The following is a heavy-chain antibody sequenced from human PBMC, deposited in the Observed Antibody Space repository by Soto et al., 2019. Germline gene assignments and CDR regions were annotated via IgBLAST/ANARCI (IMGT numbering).Heavy chain of an antibody. V-gene: IGHV1-18*01. CDR3: ARDAAAGTLDY. D-gene: IGHD6-13*01. CDR2: ISAYNGNT. CDR1: GYTFTSYG. Sequence: QVQLVQSGAEVKKPGASVKVSCKASGYTFTSYGISWVRQAPGQGLEWMGWISAYNGNTNHAQNLQGRGTVTTDTSTSTAYMELRRLRSDDTAVYYCARDAAAGTLDYWGQGTLVTVSS. J-gene: IGHJ4*02.